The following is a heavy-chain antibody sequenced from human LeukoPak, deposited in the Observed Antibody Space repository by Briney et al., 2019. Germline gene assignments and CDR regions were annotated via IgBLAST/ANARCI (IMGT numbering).Heavy chain of an antibody. J-gene: IGHJ4*02. V-gene: IGHV3-23*01. Sequence: GGSVSLSRASCVFIYRCYAMSGVSQARGKGLEGVSANSGSGGSTYYADCMKGRFSISRENSKNTLYLQMNSLRAEDTAVCYCAKRRGSGVAEYIDYWGQGTLVTVSS. CDR2: NSGSGGST. D-gene: IGHD6-19*01. CDR3: AKRRGSGVAEYIDY. CDR1: VFIYRCYA.